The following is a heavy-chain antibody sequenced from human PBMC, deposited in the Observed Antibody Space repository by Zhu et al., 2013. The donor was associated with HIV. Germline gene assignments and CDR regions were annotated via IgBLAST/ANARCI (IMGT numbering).Heavy chain of an antibody. CDR2: ISAYNGNT. J-gene: IGHJ6*02. V-gene: IGHV1-18*01. CDR3: AREFHGDYGDYGYYYYYGMDV. Sequence: QVQLVQSGAEVKKPGASVKVSCKASGYTFTSYGISWVRQAPGQGLEWMGWISAYNGNTNYAQKLQGRVTMTTDTSTSTAYMELRSLRSDDTAVYYCAREFHGDYGDYGYYYYYGMDVWGQGTTVTVSS. CDR1: GYTFTSYG. D-gene: IGHD4-17*01.